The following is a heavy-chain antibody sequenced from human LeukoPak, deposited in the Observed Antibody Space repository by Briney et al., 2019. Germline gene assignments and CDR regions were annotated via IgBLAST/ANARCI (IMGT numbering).Heavy chain of an antibody. CDR1: GFTFSSYA. CDR2: ISYDGSNK. CDR3: AKEAGLRLYYFDY. V-gene: IGHV3-30-3*01. J-gene: IGHJ4*02. D-gene: IGHD5-12*01. Sequence: GRSLRLSCAASGFTFSSYAMHWVRQAPGKGLEWVAVISYDGSNKYYADSVKGRFTISRDNSKNTLYLQMNSLRAEDTAVYYCAKEAGLRLYYFDYWGQGTLVTVSS.